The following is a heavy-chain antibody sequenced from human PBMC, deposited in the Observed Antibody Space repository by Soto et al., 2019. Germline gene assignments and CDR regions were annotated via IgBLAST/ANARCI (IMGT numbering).Heavy chain of an antibody. CDR2: TYDSGST. D-gene: IGHD6-19*01. Sequence: PSETLSLTCTVSGGSISSGCYYWSWIRQPPGKGLEWIAYTYDSGSTNYNPSLKSRVTISLDTSKNQFSLKLSSVTAADTAVYYCARIGKDSSGRHGFYFDSWGQGTLVTVSS. J-gene: IGHJ4*02. CDR1: GGSISSGCYY. CDR3: ARIGKDSSGRHGFYFDS. V-gene: IGHV4-61*01.